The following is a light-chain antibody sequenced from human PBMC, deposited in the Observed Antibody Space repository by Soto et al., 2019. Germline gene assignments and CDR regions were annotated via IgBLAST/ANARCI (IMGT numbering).Light chain of an antibody. CDR3: QQYHIWPPWT. J-gene: IGKJ1*01. V-gene: IGKV3-15*01. CDR2: AAS. Sequence: DIVMTQSPATLSVSPGERATLSCRASQSLSSNLAWYQQKPGQAPRLLIYAASTRATGIPARFSGSGSGTEFTLTISSLQSEDFAVYYCQQYHIWPPWTFGRGTKVDIK. CDR1: QSLSSN.